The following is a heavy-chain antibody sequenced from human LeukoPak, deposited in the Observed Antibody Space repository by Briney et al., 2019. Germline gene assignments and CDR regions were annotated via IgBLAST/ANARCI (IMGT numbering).Heavy chain of an antibody. CDR3: ARATLAAAGLYGDWFDP. Sequence: PSETLSLTCAVYGGSFSGYYWSWIRQPPGKGLEWIGGINHSGSTNYNPSLKSRVTISVDRSKNQFSLKLSSVTAADTTVYYCARATLAAAGLYGDWFDPWGQGTLDTVSS. CDR1: GGSFSGYY. D-gene: IGHD6-13*01. V-gene: IGHV4-34*01. CDR2: INHSGST. J-gene: IGHJ5*02.